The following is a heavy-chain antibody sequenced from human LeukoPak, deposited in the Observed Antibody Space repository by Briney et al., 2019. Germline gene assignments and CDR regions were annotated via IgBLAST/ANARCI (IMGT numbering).Heavy chain of an antibody. CDR1: GGSFSGYY. CDR2: INHSGST. J-gene: IGHJ4*02. CDR3: ARGRALLNYDFWSGLPRFDY. Sequence: RASETLSLTCAVYGGSFSGYYWSWIRQPPGKGLEWIGEINHSGSTNYNPSLKSRVTISVDTSKNQFSLKLSSVTAADTAVYYCARGRALLNYDFWSGLPRFDYWGQGTLVTVSS. D-gene: IGHD3-3*01. V-gene: IGHV4-34*01.